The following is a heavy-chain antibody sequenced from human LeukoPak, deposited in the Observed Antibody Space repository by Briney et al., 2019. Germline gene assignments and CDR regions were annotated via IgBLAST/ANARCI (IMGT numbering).Heavy chain of an antibody. Sequence: TGGSLRLSCAASGFTFSSYWMHWVRQAPGKGLVWVSRINSDGSSTSYADSVKGRFTISRDNAKNTLYLQKNSLRAEDTAVYYCARELVEDYYGSGSYYPLDYWGQGTLVTVSS. CDR1: GFTFSSYW. CDR3: ARELVEDYYGSGSYYPLDY. J-gene: IGHJ4*02. V-gene: IGHV3-74*01. CDR2: INSDGSST. D-gene: IGHD3-10*01.